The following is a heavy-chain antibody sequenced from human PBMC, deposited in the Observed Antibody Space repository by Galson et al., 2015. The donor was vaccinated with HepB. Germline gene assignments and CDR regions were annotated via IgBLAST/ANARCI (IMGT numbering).Heavy chain of an antibody. Sequence: LEWVATISSAGTTQYYADSVRGRFTISRDNSQNILDLQMNTLRREDTAVYYCARDAMGRGSGSYSAFDYWGQGTLVTVSS. CDR2: ISSAGTTQ. J-gene: IGHJ4*02. D-gene: IGHD1-26*01. V-gene: IGHV3-30-3*01. CDR3: ARDAMGRGSGSYSAFDY.